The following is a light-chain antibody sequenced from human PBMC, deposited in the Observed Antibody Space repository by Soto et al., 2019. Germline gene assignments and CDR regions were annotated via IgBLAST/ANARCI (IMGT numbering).Light chain of an antibody. CDR1: SSDVGGCNY. CDR3: SSYTSSSTLGV. CDR2: EVS. J-gene: IGLJ1*01. V-gene: IGLV2-14*01. Sequence: QSVLTQPASVSGSPGQSITISCTGTSSDVGGCNYVSWYQQHPGKAPKLIIYEVSNRPSCVSNRFSGSKSGNTASLTISGLQAEDEADYYCSSYTSSSTLGVFGSGTKVTVL.